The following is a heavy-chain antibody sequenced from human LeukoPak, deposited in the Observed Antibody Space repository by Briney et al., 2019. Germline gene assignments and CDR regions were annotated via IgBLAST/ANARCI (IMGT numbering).Heavy chain of an antibody. Sequence: SETLSLTCAVYGGSFSGYYWSWIRQSPGKGLEWIGEINHSGCTNYNPSLKSRVTVSVDTSKNQFSLKLSSVTAADTAVYYRARETSQKGAHYMDVWGKGTTVTISS. CDR3: ARETSQKGAHYMDV. V-gene: IGHV4-34*01. J-gene: IGHJ6*03. D-gene: IGHD3-16*01. CDR2: INHSGCT. CDR1: GGSFSGYY.